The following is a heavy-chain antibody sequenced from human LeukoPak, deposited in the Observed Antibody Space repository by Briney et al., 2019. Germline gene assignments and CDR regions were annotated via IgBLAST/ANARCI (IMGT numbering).Heavy chain of an antibody. CDR2: FDPEDGKT. Sequence: ASVKVSCKLSGYTLTELSIHWVRQAPGKGLEWMGGFDPEDGKTIYSRKFQGRVTLTEDTSTDTAYMELSSLRSEDTAVYYCATDLLSAAVAGGVDYWGQGTLVTVSS. J-gene: IGHJ4*02. D-gene: IGHD6-19*01. CDR3: ATDLLSAAVAGGVDY. CDR1: GYTLTELS. V-gene: IGHV1-24*01.